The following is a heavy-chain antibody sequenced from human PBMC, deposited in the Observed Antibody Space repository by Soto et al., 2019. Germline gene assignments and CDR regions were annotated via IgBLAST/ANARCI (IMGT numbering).Heavy chain of an antibody. CDR2: IYYSGST. CDR1: GGSISSYY. V-gene: IGHV4-59*01. CDR3: ARAYGDYAILDY. J-gene: IGHJ4*02. Sequence: PSETLSLTCTVSGGSISSYYWSWIRQPPGKGLEWIGYIYYSGSTNYNPSLKSRVTISVDTSKNQFSLKLSSVTAADTAVYYCARAYGDYAILDYWGQGTLVTVSS. D-gene: IGHD4-17*01.